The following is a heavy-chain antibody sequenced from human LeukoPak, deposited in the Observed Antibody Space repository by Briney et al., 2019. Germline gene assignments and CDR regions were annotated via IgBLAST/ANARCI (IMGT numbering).Heavy chain of an antibody. J-gene: IGHJ4*02. CDR1: GFTFSNYA. CDR3: AKDRACGQWNCQGSDY. Sequence: GGSLRLSCAASGFTFSNYAMYWVRQAPGKGLEWVLGVSDSGDGTHYADSVKGRFTISRDNSKNTLYLQMDNLSGEDTAVYYCAKDRACGQWNCQGSDYWGQGTLVTVSS. V-gene: IGHV3-23*01. D-gene: IGHD1-7*01. CDR2: VSDSGDGT.